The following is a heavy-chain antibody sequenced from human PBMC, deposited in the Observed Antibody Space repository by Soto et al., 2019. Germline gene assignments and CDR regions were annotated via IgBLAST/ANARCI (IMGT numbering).Heavy chain of an antibody. D-gene: IGHD6-19*01. J-gene: IGHJ4*02. Sequence: GGSLRLSCAASGFTFSSYAMSWVRQAPGKGLEWVSAVSDSGGSTYYADSVKGRFSISRDNSKDTLYLQMSGLRAEDTAVYYCAKEAWVGQWLTHWGQGTLVTVSS. CDR1: GFTFSSYA. CDR3: AKEAWVGQWLTH. CDR2: VSDSGGST. V-gene: IGHV3-23*01.